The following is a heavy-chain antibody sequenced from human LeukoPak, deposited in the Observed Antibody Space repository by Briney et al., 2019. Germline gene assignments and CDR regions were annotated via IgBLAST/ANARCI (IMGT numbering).Heavy chain of an antibody. Sequence: EYGPTLVNPTQTLTLTCTFSGFSLTASGVGVGWIRQPPGKALEWLALIYWDDDKRYSPSLKSRLIITKDTSKNQVVLTMTNMDPVNTATYYCAQWRRNWFDPWGQGTLVTVSS. CDR3: AQWRRNWFDP. D-gene: IGHD3-3*01. J-gene: IGHJ5*02. CDR1: GFSLTASGVG. CDR2: IYWDDDK. V-gene: IGHV2-5*02.